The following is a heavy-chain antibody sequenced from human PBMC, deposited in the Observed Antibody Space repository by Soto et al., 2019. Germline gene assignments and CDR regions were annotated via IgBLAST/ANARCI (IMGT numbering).Heavy chain of an antibody. CDR2: ISGSGYTT. D-gene: IGHD3-3*01. CDR3: ARGDDFSYFDP. J-gene: IGHJ5*02. CDR1: GFTFNKYS. V-gene: IGHV3-48*02. Sequence: VGSLRLSCAAAGFTFNKYSMNWVRQAPGRGLEWVSYISGSGYTTYYAGSVKGRFTISRDNAKNSLFLQMNSLRDEDTAVYYCARGDDFSYFDPWGQGALVTVSS.